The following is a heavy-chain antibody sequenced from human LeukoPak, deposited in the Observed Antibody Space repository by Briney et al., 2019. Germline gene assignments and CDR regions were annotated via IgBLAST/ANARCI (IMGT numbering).Heavy chain of an antibody. CDR2: INSDGSST. V-gene: IGHV3-74*01. D-gene: IGHD2-2*01. CDR3: AREDIVIVPAMGY. J-gene: IGHJ4*02. CDR1: GFTFSSYW. Sequence: VGSLRLSCAASGFTFSSYWMHWVRQAPGKGLVWVSRINSDGSSTSYADSVKGRFAISRDNAKNTLYLQMNSLRAEDTAVYYCAREDIVIVPAMGYWGQGTLVTVSS.